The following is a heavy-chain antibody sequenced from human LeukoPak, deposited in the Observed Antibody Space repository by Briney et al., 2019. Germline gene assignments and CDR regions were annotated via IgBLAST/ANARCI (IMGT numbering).Heavy chain of an antibody. D-gene: IGHD3-22*01. Sequence: SQTLSLTCAISGXSVSSNSASWNWFRQSPSRGLEWLGRTFYTSKWNNDYAVSVKSRITINPDTSKNHFSLQLNSVTPEDTAVYYCARRRYYDYTGFFDYWGQGILVTVSS. V-gene: IGHV6-1*01. CDR3: ARRRYYDYTGFFDY. CDR1: GXSVSSNSAS. CDR2: TFYTSKWNN. J-gene: IGHJ4*02.